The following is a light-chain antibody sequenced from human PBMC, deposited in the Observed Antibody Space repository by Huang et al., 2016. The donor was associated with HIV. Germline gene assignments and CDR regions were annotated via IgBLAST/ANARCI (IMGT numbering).Light chain of an antibody. CDR3: QQLHSYPIT. CDR2: AAS. Sequence: QLTQSPSSLSMSVGDRVIITCQASQDIANSLAWYQHKRGRAPKRLISAASTLQSGVPSRFSGGSAGTYFALIITNLQPDDFASYYCQQLHSYPITFGQGTRLDI. V-gene: IGKV1-9*01. J-gene: IGKJ5*01. CDR1: QDIANS.